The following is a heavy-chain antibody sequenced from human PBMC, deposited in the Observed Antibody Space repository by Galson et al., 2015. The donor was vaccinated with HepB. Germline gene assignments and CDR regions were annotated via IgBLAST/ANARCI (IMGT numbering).Heavy chain of an antibody. J-gene: IGHJ5*02. CDR2: IAHDGINR. D-gene: IGHD6-13*01. CDR3: VRYLCSSCNYFDT. Sequence: SLRLSCAASGFTFSSYAMHWVRQTPGKGLEWVAFIAHDGINRYYPDSVKGRFTISRDYSNNTLYLQMNSLRDEDTAVYYCVRYLCSSCNYFDTWGQGTLVTVSS. V-gene: IGHV3-30-3*01. CDR1: GFTFSSYA.